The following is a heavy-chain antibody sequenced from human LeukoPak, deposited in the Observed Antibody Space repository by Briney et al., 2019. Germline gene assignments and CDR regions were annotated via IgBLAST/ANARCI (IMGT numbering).Heavy chain of an antibody. V-gene: IGHV4-59*01. CDR2: IYYSGST. CDR3: ARDVTELGYCSGGSCYPPSNWFDP. Sequence: SETLSLTCTVSGGSINFYYWSWIRQPPGKGLEWIGCIYYSGSTNYNPSLKSRVTISVDTSKNQFSLKLSSVTAADTAVYYCARDVTELGYCSGGSCYPPSNWFDPWGQGTLVTVSS. J-gene: IGHJ5*02. CDR1: GGSINFYY. D-gene: IGHD2-15*01.